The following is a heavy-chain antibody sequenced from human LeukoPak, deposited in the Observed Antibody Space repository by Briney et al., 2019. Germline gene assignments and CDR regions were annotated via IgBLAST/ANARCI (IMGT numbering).Heavy chain of an antibody. V-gene: IGHV6-1*01. CDR2: TYYRSKWYH. CDR3: TRDPAYNYGMDV. J-gene: IGHJ6*02. Sequence: SQPLSLTCVISGDSVSSHSSAWNWIRQSPSRGLEWLGRTYYRSKWYHDYAVSVRSRMSINPDTSKNQFSLQLSSVTPEDTAVYYCTRDPAYNYGMDVWGQGTRVTVSS. D-gene: IGHD2-2*01. CDR1: GDSVSSHSSA.